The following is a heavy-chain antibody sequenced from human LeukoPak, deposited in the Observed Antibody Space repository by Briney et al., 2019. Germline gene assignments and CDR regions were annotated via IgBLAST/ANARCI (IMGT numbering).Heavy chain of an antibody. CDR3: ARGSGGGWYGGHWFDP. Sequence: GASVKVSCKASGGTFSSDAISWVRQAPGQGLEWMGRIIPILGIANYAQKFQGRVTITADKSTSTAYMELSSLRSEDTAVYYCARGSGGGWYGGHWFDPWGQGTLVTVSS. D-gene: IGHD6-19*01. V-gene: IGHV1-69*04. CDR1: GGTFSSDA. CDR2: IIPILGIA. J-gene: IGHJ5*02.